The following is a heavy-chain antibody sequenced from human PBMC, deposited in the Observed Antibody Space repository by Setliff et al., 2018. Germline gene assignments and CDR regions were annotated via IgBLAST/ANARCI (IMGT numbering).Heavy chain of an antibody. CDR2: IIHSGST. J-gene: IGHJ4*02. V-gene: IGHV4-30-4*08. CDR3: ARSFSRREKFLLDY. CDR1: GDSISSGDYF. Sequence: ASETLSLTCTVSGDSISSGDYFWSWIRQPPGKGLEWIGEIIHSGSTNYNPSLKSRVTISMDTSKNQFSLKVSSVTAADTAVYYCARSFSRREKFLLDYWGQGALVTVSS.